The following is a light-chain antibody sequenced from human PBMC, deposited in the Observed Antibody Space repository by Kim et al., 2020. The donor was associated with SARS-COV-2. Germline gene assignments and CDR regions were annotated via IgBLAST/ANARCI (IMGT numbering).Light chain of an antibody. Sequence: ETVLTQSPGTLSLSPGERATLSCRASQSVSNSFLAWYQQKPGQPPRLLIYAASSRATGIPDRFSGSASGTDFTLTIIRLEPEDFTVYYCQQYGGSPITFGQGTRLEIK. CDR3: QQYGGSPIT. V-gene: IGKV3-20*01. CDR1: QSVSNSF. CDR2: AAS. J-gene: IGKJ5*01.